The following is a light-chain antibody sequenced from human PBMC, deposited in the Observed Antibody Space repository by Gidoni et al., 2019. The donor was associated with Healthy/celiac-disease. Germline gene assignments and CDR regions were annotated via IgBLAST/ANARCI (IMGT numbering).Light chain of an antibody. CDR2: DAS. CDR1: QSVTNNY. Sequence: ELVLTQSPGNLSLSPGERATLSCRASQSVTNNYLAWYQQKPGQAPRLVIYDASNRATGIPDRFSGSGSGPDFTLTISRLEPEDFAVYYCQQSGSSPYTFGQGSKLEIK. J-gene: IGKJ2*01. CDR3: QQSGSSPYT. V-gene: IGKV3-20*01.